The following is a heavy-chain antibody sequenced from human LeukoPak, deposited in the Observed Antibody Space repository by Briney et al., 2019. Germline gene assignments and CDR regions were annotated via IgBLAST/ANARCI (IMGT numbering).Heavy chain of an antibody. V-gene: IGHV1-69*13. CDR1: GGTFSSYA. CDR3: ARDYRTSSTSAKGY. CDR2: IIPIFGTA. J-gene: IGHJ4*02. Sequence: SVKVSCKASGGTFSSYAISWVRQAPGQGLERMGGIIPIFGTANYAQKFQGRVTITADESTSTAYMELSSLRSEDTAVYYCARDYRTSSTSAKGYWGQGNLVTVSS. D-gene: IGHD2-2*01.